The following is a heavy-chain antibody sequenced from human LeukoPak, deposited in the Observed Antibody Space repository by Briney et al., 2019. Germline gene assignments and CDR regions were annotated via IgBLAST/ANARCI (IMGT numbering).Heavy chain of an antibody. CDR3: ASCGYSYGSYYYYGMDV. CDR1: GGTFSSYA. Sequence: SVKVSCKASGGTFSSYAISWVRQAPGQGLEWMGGIIPIFGSANYAQKFQGRVTITADESTSTAYMELSSLRSEDTAVYYCASCGYSYGSYYYYGMDVWGQGTTVTVSS. V-gene: IGHV1-69*13. J-gene: IGHJ6*02. D-gene: IGHD5-18*01. CDR2: IIPIFGSA.